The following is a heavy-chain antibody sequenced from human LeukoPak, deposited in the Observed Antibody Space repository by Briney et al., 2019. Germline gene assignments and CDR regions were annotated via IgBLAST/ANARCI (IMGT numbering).Heavy chain of an antibody. D-gene: IGHD1-26*01. J-gene: IGHJ4*02. V-gene: IGHV1-2*02. CDR3: ARLGHSGSYYGYCY. CDR2: INPNSGGT. Sequence: ASVKVSCKASGYTFTGYYMHWVRQAPGQGLEWMGWINPNSGGTNYAQKFQGRVTMTRDTSISTAYMELSRLRSDDTAVYYCARLGHSGSYYGYCYWGQGTLVTVSS. CDR1: GYTFTGYY.